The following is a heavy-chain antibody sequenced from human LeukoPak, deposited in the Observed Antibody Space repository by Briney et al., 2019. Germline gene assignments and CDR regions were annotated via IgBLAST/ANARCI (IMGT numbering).Heavy chain of an antibody. V-gene: IGHV1-8*01. CDR1: GYTFTSYD. J-gene: IGHJ4*02. CDR3: ARGIGHSGYDLGTRN. D-gene: IGHD5-12*01. CDR2: MNPNSGNT. Sequence: ASVKVSCKASGYTFTSYDINWVRQATGQGLEWMGWMNPNSGNTGYAQKFQGRVTMTRNTSISTAYMELSSLRSEDTAVYYCARGIGHSGYDLGTRNWGQGTLVTVSS.